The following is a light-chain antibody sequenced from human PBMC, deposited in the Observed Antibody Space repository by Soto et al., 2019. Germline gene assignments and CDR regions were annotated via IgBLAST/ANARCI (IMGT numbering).Light chain of an antibody. CDR3: QQRSNWPPMYT. J-gene: IGKJ2*01. V-gene: IGKV3-11*01. CDR2: DAS. Sequence: EIVLTQSPATLSLSPGERATLSCRASQSVSSYLAWYQQKPGQAPRLLIYDASNRATGIPARFSGSGSGTDFTLTISSLEPEDFAVYDCQQRSNWPPMYTFGQGTKLESK. CDR1: QSVSSY.